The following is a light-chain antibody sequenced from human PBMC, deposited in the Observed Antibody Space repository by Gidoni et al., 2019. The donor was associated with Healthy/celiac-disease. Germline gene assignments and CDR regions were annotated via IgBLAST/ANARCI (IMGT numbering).Light chain of an antibody. CDR3: QQFNSYPPLT. CDR2: DAS. Sequence: AIQLTQSPSSLSASVGDRVTITCRASQGISSALAWYQQKPGNAPKLLIYDASSLESGGPSRFSGSGSGTDFTLTISSLQPEDFATYYCQQFNSYPPLTFGGGTKVEIK. J-gene: IGKJ4*01. CDR1: QGISSA. V-gene: IGKV1-13*02.